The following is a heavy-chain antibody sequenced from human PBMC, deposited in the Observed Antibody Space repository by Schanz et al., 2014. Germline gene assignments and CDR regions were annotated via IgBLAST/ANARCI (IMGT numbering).Heavy chain of an antibody. Sequence: EVQLLESGGGLVQPGGSLRLSCVASGFNFYTSAMTWVRQAPGKGLEWVSYISSSGSTIYYADSVKGRFSISRDNGETSVYLQINSLRVEDTAVYYCARFLARYQYYGVDVWGQGTTVTVSS. J-gene: IGHJ6*02. V-gene: IGHV3-48*04. CDR1: GFNFYTSA. CDR2: ISSSGSTI. D-gene: IGHD3-3*01. CDR3: ARFLARYQYYGVDV.